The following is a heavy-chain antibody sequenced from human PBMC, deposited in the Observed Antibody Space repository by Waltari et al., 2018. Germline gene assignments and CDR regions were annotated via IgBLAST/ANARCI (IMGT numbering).Heavy chain of an antibody. CDR1: GYSISSGYY. D-gene: IGHD4-17*01. CDR3: ASYYDYGDYGVAFDI. V-gene: IGHV4-38-2*01. Sequence: QVQLQESGPGLVKPSETLSLTCAVSGYSISSGYYWGWIRQPPGKGLEWIGSIYHSGCTYSNPSLKSRFTISVDTTKNQCSLKLSSVTAADTAVYYCASYYDYGDYGVAFDIWGQGTMVTVSS. CDR2: IYHSGCT. J-gene: IGHJ3*02.